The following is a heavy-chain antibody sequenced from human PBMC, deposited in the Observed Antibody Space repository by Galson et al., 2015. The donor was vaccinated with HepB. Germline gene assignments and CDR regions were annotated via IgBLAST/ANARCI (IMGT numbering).Heavy chain of an antibody. CDR3: TRLGGEAMTDASDI. Sequence: SLRLSCAASGFIFSNYTMSWVRQAPGKGLEWVSCVRGGGAGTQYADSVKGRFTISRDNSKNTLYLQMNSLRADDTAVYSCTRLGGEAMTDASDIWGQGTMVTVSS. V-gene: IGHV3-23*01. D-gene: IGHD2-21*01. CDR2: VRGGGAGT. CDR1: GFIFSNYT. J-gene: IGHJ3*02.